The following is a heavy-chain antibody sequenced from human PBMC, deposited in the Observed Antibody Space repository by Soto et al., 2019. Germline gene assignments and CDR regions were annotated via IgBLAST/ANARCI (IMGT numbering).Heavy chain of an antibody. CDR1: GFTFSGYG. V-gene: IGHV3-33*03. J-gene: IGHJ6*02. Sequence: QVQLAESGGGVVQPGRSLRLSCVASGFTFSGYGMHWVRQAPGKGLEWVSVLWYDGSNKYYAGSVKGRFTISRDDSRKTRDLQMNPMRAEDTAVYFCARNMEYSGSGGFYYGMGVWGQGTTVTVSS. D-gene: IGHD5-12*01. CDR2: LWYDGSNK. CDR3: ARNMEYSGSGGFYYGMGV.